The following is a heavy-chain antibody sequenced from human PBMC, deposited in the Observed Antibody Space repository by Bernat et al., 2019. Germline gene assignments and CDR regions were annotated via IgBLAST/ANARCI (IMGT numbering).Heavy chain of an antibody. Sequence: VQLLESGGGLVQPGGSLRLSCAASGFTFSSYAMHWVRQAPGKGLEWVAVISYDGSNKYYADSVKGRFTISRDNSKNTLYLQMNSLRAEDTAVYYCARVGGGIRRQVAYGMDVWGQGTTVTVSS. CDR3: ARVGGGIRRQVAYGMDV. V-gene: IGHV3-30*01. CDR1: GFTFSSYA. D-gene: IGHD3-10*01. CDR2: ISYDGSNK. J-gene: IGHJ6*02.